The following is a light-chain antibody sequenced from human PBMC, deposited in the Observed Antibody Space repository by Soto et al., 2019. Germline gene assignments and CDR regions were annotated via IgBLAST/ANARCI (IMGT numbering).Light chain of an antibody. CDR2: SSS. CDR1: QNFADC. V-gene: IGKV1-39*01. CDR3: LQTFTTHIT. Sequence: DIQMTQSPSSLPAAAGDTVTITRRASQNFADCLSWYQQKPGKAPKLLLYSSSILHDGVSSRFSGDGSGTAFTLTITGLQPEDFATYYGLQTFTTHITFGGGTTVEVK. J-gene: IGKJ4*01.